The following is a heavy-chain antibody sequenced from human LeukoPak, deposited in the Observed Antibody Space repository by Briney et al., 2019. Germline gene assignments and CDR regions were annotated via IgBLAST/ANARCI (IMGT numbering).Heavy chain of an antibody. J-gene: IGHJ5*02. CDR1: GFTFSSYA. CDR3: ASKCAKYQLPWAWFDP. D-gene: IGHD2-2*01. Sequence: KPGGSLRLSCAASGFTFSSYAMSWVRQAPGKGLEWVSAISGSGGSTYYADSVKGRFTISRDNSKNTLYLQMNSLRAEDTAVYYCASKCAKYQLPWAWFDPWGQGTLVTVSS. V-gene: IGHV3-23*01. CDR2: ISGSGGST.